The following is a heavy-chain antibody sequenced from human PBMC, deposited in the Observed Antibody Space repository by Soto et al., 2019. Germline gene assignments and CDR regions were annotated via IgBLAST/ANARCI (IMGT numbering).Heavy chain of an antibody. CDR1: GFNFDNYG. CDR2: ITYDGSNK. V-gene: IGHV3-30*18. Sequence: QVQLVESGGGVVQPGGSLRLSCQASGFNFDNYGMHWVRQAPGKGLEWVAVITYDGSNKYYADSVKGRFTISRDNSKNTLSLHLNTLKPEDTAVYHCAKDRVGGTFYTPLGCWGQGTLVTVSS. D-gene: IGHD1-7*01. CDR3: AKDRVGGTFYTPLGC. J-gene: IGHJ4*02.